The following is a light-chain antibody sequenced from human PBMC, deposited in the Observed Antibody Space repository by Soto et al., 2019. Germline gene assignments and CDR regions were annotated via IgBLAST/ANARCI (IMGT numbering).Light chain of an antibody. J-gene: IGKJ1*01. Sequence: TQITQSPLTLSASLGFRVTLPCPASQNINSWLAWYQQKPGKAPNLLIYEAYSLKSGVPSRFSGSGSGTEFTLTISSLKSEDVVVYYCQQYYTNSWSVGQGTKVDIK. CDR1: QNINSW. CDR3: QQYYTNSWS. CDR2: EAY. V-gene: IGKV1-5*03.